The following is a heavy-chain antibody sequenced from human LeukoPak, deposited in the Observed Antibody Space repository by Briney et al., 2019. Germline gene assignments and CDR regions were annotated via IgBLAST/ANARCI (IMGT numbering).Heavy chain of an antibody. J-gene: IGHJ4*02. CDR3: AKDRSSSAGLYFDY. V-gene: IGHV3-30*18. Sequence: GGFLRLSCAASGFTLSNYVMHWVRQAPGKGLEWVAVISYDGSNKYYADSVKGRFTISRDNSKNTLYLQMNSLRGEDTAVYYCAKDRSSSAGLYFDYWGQGTLVTVSS. CDR1: GFTLSNYV. D-gene: IGHD6-6*01. CDR2: ISYDGSNK.